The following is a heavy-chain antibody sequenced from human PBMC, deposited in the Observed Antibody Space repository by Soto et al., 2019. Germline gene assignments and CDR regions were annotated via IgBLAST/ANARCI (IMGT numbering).Heavy chain of an antibody. Sequence: QVQLQESGPGLVKPSGTLSLTCAVSGGSVSSTNWWSWVRQPPGKGLEWIGEIYHSGSTNYNPSLKGRVTLSVDKSKNQFSLKLSSVTAADTAVYYCARYGGSFGATVDYWGQGTLVTVSS. J-gene: IGHJ4*02. D-gene: IGHD1-26*01. V-gene: IGHV4-4*02. CDR3: ARYGGSFGATVDY. CDR1: GGSVSSTNW. CDR2: IYHSGST.